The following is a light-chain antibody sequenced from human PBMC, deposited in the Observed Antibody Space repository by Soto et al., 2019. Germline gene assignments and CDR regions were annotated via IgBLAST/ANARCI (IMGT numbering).Light chain of an antibody. V-gene: IGKV3-20*01. CDR3: QQYRMSPNT. J-gene: IGKJ5*01. Sequence: EIVFTQSPCTLSLSPRERSTLSCRASQRVDDSHLAWYQLRPGQAPRLLIYGASTRATGIPDRFSGSGSGTDFSLTIRGLKPEDFAVYYCQQYRMSPNTFGQGTRLEIK. CDR2: GAS. CDR1: QRVDDSH.